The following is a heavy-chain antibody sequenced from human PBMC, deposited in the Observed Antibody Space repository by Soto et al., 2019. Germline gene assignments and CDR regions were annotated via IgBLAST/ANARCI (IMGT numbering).Heavy chain of an antibody. Sequence: SETLSLTCTVSGGSISSYYWSWIRQHPGKGLEWIGYIFYSGTTNYNPSLKSRVTISVDTSKNQFSLKLSSVTAADTDVYYCARLSATTFDYWGQGTLVTVSS. CDR3: ARLSATTFDY. CDR2: IFYSGTT. J-gene: IGHJ4*02. CDR1: GGSISSYY. D-gene: IGHD2-15*01. V-gene: IGHV4-59*08.